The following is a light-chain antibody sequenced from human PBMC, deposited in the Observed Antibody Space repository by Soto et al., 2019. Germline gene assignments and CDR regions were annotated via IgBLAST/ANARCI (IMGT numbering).Light chain of an antibody. V-gene: IGKV3D-15*01. CDR3: QQYNNWGLS. CDR1: ENVGTN. Sequence: IVMTQPPATLSVSPGEGVTLSCRASENVGTNLAWYQQKPGQAPRLLIYGSSTRATGIPATFSGSGSGTEFTLTISSLQSEESAIYYCQQYNNWGLSFGGGPKVEIK. J-gene: IGKJ4*01. CDR2: GSS.